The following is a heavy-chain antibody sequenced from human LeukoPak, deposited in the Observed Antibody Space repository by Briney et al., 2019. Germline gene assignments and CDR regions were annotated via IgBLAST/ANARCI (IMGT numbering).Heavy chain of an antibody. CDR2: IRYDGSNK. J-gene: IGHJ4*02. CDR3: ATGPSGSSPLDY. V-gene: IGHV3-30*02. Sequence: GGSLRLSCAASGFTFSSYGMHWVRQAPGKGLEWVAFIRYDGSNKYYADSVKGRFTISRDNSKNTLYLQMNSLRAEDTAVYYCATGPSGSSPLDYWGQGTLVTVSS. D-gene: IGHD1-26*01. CDR1: GFTFSSYG.